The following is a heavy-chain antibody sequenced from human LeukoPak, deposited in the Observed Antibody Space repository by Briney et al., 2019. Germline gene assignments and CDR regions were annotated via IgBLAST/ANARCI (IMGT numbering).Heavy chain of an antibody. Sequence: PGGSLRLSCAASGFTFSSYAMSWVRQAPGKGLEWVSVIYSGGSTYYADSVKGRFTISRDNSKNTLYLQMNSLRAEDTAVYYCATAHPTYYYDSSGYYRGRYFDYWGQGTLVTVSS. CDR2: IYSGGST. V-gene: IGHV3-66*01. D-gene: IGHD3-22*01. J-gene: IGHJ4*02. CDR1: GFTFSSYA. CDR3: ATAHPTYYYDSSGYYRGRYFDY.